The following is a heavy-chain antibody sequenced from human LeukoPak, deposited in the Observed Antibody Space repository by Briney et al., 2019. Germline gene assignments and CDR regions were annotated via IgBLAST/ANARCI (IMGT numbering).Heavy chain of an antibody. CDR2: ISGDGGST. CDR3: AKDTGYSGYGDFGY. D-gene: IGHD5-12*01. CDR1: GFTFDDYA. J-gene: IGHJ4*02. Sequence: GGSLRLSCAASGFTFDDYAMHWVRQAPGKGLEWVSLISGDGGSTYYADSVKGRFTITRDNSKDSLYLQMNSLRTEDTALYYCAKDTGYSGYGDFGYWGQGTLVTVSS. V-gene: IGHV3-43*02.